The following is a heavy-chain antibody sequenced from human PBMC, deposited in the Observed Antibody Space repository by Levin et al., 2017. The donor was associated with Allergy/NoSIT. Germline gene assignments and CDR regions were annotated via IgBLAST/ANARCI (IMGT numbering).Heavy chain of an antibody. CDR3: ARWCGYGSGSYYYYYYYYMDV. V-gene: IGHV4-34*01. CDR1: GGSFSGYY. CDR2: INHSGST. Sequence: TSETLSLTCAVYGGSFSGYYWSWIRQPPGKGLEWIGEINHSGSTNYNPSLKSRVTISVDTSKNQFSLKLSSVTAADTAVYYCARWCGYGSGSYYYYYYYYMDVWGKGTTVTVSS. D-gene: IGHD3-10*01. J-gene: IGHJ6*03.